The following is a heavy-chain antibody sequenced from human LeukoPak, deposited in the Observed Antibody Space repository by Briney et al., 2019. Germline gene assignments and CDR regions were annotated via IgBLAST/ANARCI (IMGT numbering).Heavy chain of an antibody. CDR2: ISGSGGST. CDR3: AKGTRLLEWLLSTYYFDY. CDR1: GFTFSSYA. Sequence: PGGSLRLSCAASGFTFSSYAMSWVRQAPGKGLEWVSAISGSGGSTYYADSVKGRFTISRDNSKNTLYLQMNSLRAEDTAVYYCAKGTRLLEWLLSTYYFDYWGREPWSPSPQ. V-gene: IGHV3-23*01. D-gene: IGHD3-3*01. J-gene: IGHJ4*02.